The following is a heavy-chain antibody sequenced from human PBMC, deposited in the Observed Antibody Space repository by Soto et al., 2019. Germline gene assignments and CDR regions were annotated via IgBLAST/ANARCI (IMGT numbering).Heavy chain of an antibody. D-gene: IGHD6-13*01. J-gene: IGHJ4*02. Sequence: GGSLRLSCAASGFTSSSYSMNWVRQAPGKGLEWVSSISSSSSYIYYAGSVKGRFTISRDNAKNSLYLQMKLSSVTAADTAVYYCARDSSSWYYFDYWGQGTLVTVSS. CDR3: ARDSSSWYYFDY. CDR1: GFTSSSYS. V-gene: IGHV3-21*04. CDR2: ISSSSSYI.